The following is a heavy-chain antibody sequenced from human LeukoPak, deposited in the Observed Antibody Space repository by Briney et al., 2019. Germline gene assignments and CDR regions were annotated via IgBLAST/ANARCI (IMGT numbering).Heavy chain of an antibody. D-gene: IGHD1-26*01. Sequence: SVKVSCKASGGTFSSYAISWVRQAPGQGLEWMGRIIPILGIANYAQKFQGRVTITADKSTSTAYMELSSLRSEDTAVYYCARRSGSHYEMDVWGQGTTVIVSS. CDR3: ARRSGSHYEMDV. V-gene: IGHV1-69*04. J-gene: IGHJ6*02. CDR1: GGTFSSYA. CDR2: IIPILGIA.